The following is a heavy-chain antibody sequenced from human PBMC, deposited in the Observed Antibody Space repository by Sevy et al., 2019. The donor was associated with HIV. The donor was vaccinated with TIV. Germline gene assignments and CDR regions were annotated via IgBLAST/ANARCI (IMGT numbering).Heavy chain of an antibody. D-gene: IGHD3-3*02. J-gene: IGHJ3*02. V-gene: IGHV3-23*01. CDR3: ARDGRGISAFDI. Sequence: GGSLRLSCAASEFIFSSHAVSWVRQAPGKGLEWVSAISGNGENTHYADSVRGRFTIPRDNFKNTLYLQMNSLRAEDTALYYCARDGRGISAFDIWGPGTMVTVSS. CDR1: EFIFSSHA. CDR2: ISGNGENT.